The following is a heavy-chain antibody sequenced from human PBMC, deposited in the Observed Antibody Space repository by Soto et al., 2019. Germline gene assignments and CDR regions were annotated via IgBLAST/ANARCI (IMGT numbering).Heavy chain of an antibody. J-gene: IGHJ4*02. CDR3: ARQRNTVVTQAYFDH. CDR2: IYYSGRS. D-gene: IGHD2-21*02. V-gene: IGHV4-39*01. Sequence: SETLSLTCTVSGGSITSSSYYWGWIRQPPGKGLEWIGGIYYSGRSYYNPSLKSRVTMSVDTSKNQFSLTLNSVTAADAAVYYCARQRNTVVTQAYFDHCGKGRLATVS. CDR1: GGSITSSSYY.